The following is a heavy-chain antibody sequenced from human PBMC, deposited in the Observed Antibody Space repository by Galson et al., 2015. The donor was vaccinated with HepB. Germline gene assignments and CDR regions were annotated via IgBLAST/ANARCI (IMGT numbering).Heavy chain of an antibody. V-gene: IGHV1-18*01. J-gene: IGHJ4*02. CDR3: ASGLAAPGIFDS. D-gene: IGHD6-13*01. CDR2: ISAYNDNA. Sequence: SVKVSCKASGYTFTSFGISWVRQAPGQGLEWMGWISAYNDNAHFAQKLQGRVTMTTDTSTSTAYMELRSLRSDDTAVYYCASGLAAPGIFDSWGQGTLVTVSS. CDR1: GYTFTSFG.